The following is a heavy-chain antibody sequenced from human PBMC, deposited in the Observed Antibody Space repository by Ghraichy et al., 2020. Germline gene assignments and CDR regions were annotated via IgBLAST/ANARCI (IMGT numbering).Heavy chain of an antibody. CDR3: TKYYDSNIRRWFDP. D-gene: IGHD3-22*01. J-gene: IGHJ5*02. CDR1: GFTFGSHV. Sequence: GGSLRLSCVASGFTFGSHVMSWVRQAPGKGLEWVSVISDNGDITKYADSVKGRFTISRDNSKNTLWLQMNSLRAEDTAVYYCTKYYDSNIRRWFDPWGQGTLVTVSS. CDR2: ISDNGDIT. V-gene: IGHV3-23*01.